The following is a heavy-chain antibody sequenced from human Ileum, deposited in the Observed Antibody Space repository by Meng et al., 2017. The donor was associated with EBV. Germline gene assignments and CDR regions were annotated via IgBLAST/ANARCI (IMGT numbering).Heavy chain of an antibody. CDR1: GASVSSSSYY. CDR2: VNYNGNS. CDR3: ARDLRVGGAFDY. V-gene: IGHV4-61*01. D-gene: IGHD1-26*01. J-gene: IGHJ4*02. Sequence: QVQLQQSGPGLVRPSETLSLTCTVSGASVSSSSYYWSWLRQSPGKGLGWLRYVNYNGNSTYHPSLKSRVTIFIDTSKKQFYLNLTSATAADTAIYYCARDLRVGGAFDYWGQGTLVTVSS.